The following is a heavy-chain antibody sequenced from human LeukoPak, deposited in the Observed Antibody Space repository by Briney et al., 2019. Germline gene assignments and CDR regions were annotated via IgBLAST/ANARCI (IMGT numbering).Heavy chain of an antibody. D-gene: IGHD2-15*01. CDR1: GYTFTNYY. CDR2: INPATGGT. CDR3: ARGGYCSTSSCSYGMDG. V-gene: IGHV1-2*02. Sequence: ASVKVSCKASGYTFTNYYIHWVRQAPGQGLEWLGWINPATGGTNYAQKFQGRVTMTRDTSITTAYMALSRLTSDETAVYFCARGGYCSTSSCSYGMDGWGKGTTVTVSS. J-gene: IGHJ6*04.